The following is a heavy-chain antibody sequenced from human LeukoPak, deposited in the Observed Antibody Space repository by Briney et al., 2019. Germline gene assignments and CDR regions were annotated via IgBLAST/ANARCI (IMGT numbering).Heavy chain of an antibody. Sequence: PGGSLRLSCAASGLTFSSYEMNWVRQAPGKGLEWVSYITSSAKTIYYADSVKGRFTVSRDNAKNSLFLQMNSLRAEDTALYYCAREGAADNFDYWGQGTLVTVSS. CDR1: GLTFSSYE. CDR2: ITSSAKTI. D-gene: IGHD6-13*01. CDR3: AREGAADNFDY. V-gene: IGHV3-48*03. J-gene: IGHJ4*02.